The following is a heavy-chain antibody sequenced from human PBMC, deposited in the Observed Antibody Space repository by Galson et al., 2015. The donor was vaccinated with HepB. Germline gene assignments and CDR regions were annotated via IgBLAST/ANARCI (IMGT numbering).Heavy chain of an antibody. Sequence: SVKVSCKASGGTFSSYAISWVRQAPGQGLEWMGGIIPIFGTANYAQKFQGRVTITADESTSTAYMELSSLRSEDTAVYYCARGIVVVPAAKPYPNYYYYYMDLWGKGTTVTVAS. J-gene: IGHJ6*03. D-gene: IGHD2-2*01. CDR2: IIPIFGTA. CDR3: ARGIVVVPAAKPYPNYYYYYMDL. V-gene: IGHV1-69*13. CDR1: GGTFSSYA.